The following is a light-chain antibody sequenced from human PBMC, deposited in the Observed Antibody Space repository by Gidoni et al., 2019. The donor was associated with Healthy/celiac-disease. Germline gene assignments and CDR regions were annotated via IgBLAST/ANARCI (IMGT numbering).Light chain of an antibody. Sequence: EIVMTQSPATLSVSPGERATLSCRASQSVSSNIAWYQQKPDQAPRLLIYGASIRATGIPARFSGSGSGTEFTLTISSLQSEDFAVYYCQRYNNWPQTFGGGTKVEIK. CDR3: QRYNNWPQT. CDR2: GAS. V-gene: IGKV3D-15*01. CDR1: QSVSSN. J-gene: IGKJ4*01.